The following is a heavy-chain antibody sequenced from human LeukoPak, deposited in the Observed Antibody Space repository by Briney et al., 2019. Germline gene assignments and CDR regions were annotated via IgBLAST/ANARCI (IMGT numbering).Heavy chain of an antibody. CDR1: GYSISSGYY. Sequence: SETLSLTCAVSGYSISSGYYWGWIRQPPGKGLEWIGSIYHSGSTYYNPSLKSRVTISVDTSKNQFSLKLSSVTAADTAVYYCARPLGNWSSFPFDYWGQETLVTVSS. J-gene: IGHJ4*02. CDR2: IYHSGST. CDR3: ARPLGNWSSFPFDY. V-gene: IGHV4-38-2*01. D-gene: IGHD1-1*01.